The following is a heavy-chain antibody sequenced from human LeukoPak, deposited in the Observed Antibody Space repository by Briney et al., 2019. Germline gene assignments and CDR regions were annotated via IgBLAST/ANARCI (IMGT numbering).Heavy chain of an antibody. J-gene: IGHJ3*02. CDR2: ISSSSSTK. CDR1: GFTFSTYA. CDR3: AGSVGATGGDAFDI. V-gene: IGHV3-48*02. D-gene: IGHD1-26*01. Sequence: QPGGSLRLSCAASGFTFSTYAMSWVRQAPGKGVEWVSYISSSSSTKYYADSVKGRFTISRDNAKNSLYLQMNSLRDEDTAVYYCAGSVGATGGDAFDIWGQGTMVTVSS.